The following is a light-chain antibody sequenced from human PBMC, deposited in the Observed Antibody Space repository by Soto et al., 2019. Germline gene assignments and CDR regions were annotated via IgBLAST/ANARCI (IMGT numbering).Light chain of an antibody. CDR1: QSVASRN. J-gene: IGKJ1*01. V-gene: IGKV3-20*01. Sequence: IVLPQSPGTLSSSPGGRATLSCRASQSVASRNLAWYQQKSGQAPRLLIYGTSSRAVHTPDRFSGSGSGTDFTLTISGLEPEDFAVYYCQHFGNSRWTFGQGTKVDI. CDR2: GTS. CDR3: QHFGNSRWT.